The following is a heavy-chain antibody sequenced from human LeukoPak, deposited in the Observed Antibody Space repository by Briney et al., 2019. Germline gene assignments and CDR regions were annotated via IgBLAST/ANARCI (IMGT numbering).Heavy chain of an antibody. CDR3: ARGGGWAKRWLQLDS. D-gene: IGHD5-24*01. V-gene: IGHV4-59*01. CDR1: GGSISSYY. Sequence: SETLSLTCTVSGGSISSYYWSWIRQPPGTGLEWIGYIYYTGGTNYNPSLTSRVTISVDTSKNQFSLKLSSVTAADTAVYYCARGGGWAKRWLQLDSWGQGTLVTVSS. CDR2: IYYTGGT. J-gene: IGHJ4*02.